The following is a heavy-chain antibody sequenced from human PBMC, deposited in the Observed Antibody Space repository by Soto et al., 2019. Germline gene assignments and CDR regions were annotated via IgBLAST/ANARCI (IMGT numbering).Heavy chain of an antibody. J-gene: IGHJ4*02. Sequence: GGSLRLSCAASGFTFSSYSMNWVRQAPGKGLEWVSSISRSGSQIYYADSVKGRFTISRDNAKNSLYLQMNSLRAEDTAMYYCARDEDPHIASTIYFDSWGLGALVTVSS. D-gene: IGHD5-12*01. CDR3: ARDEDPHIASTIYFDS. CDR2: ISRSGSQI. V-gene: IGHV3-21*01. CDR1: GFTFSSYS.